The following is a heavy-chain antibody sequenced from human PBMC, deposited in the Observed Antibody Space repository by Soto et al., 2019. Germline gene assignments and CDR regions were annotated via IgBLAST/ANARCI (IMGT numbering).Heavy chain of an antibody. CDR3: ARRARYCSGGSCYSYHFQH. D-gene: IGHD2-15*01. CDR2: INHSGST. V-gene: IGHV4-34*01. Sequence: TLSLTCAVYGGSFSGYYWSWIRQPPGKGLEWIGEINHSGSTNYNPSLKSRVTISVDTSKNQFSLKLSSVTAADTAVYYCARRARYCSGGSCYSYHFQHWGQGTLVTVSS. J-gene: IGHJ1*01. CDR1: GGSFSGYY.